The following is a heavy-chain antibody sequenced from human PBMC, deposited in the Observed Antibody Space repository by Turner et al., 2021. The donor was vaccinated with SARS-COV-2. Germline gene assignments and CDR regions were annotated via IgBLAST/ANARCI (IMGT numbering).Heavy chain of an antibody. CDR3: ASYYYDSSGYHYAFDY. J-gene: IGHJ4*02. CDR2: IYYSGST. Sequence: QVQLQESGPGLVKPSETLSRTCTVPGGSISSYYWSWIRQPPGKGLEWIGYIYYSGSTNSNPSLKSRVTISVDTSKNQFSLKLRSVTAADTAVYYCASYYYDSSGYHYAFDYWGQGTLVTVSS. V-gene: IGHV4-59*01. CDR1: GGSISSYY. D-gene: IGHD3-22*01.